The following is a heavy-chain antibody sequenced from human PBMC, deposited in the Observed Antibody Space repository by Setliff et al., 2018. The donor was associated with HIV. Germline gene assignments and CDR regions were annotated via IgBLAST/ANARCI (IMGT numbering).Heavy chain of an antibody. CDR2: IIYSDGSTT. Sequence: LSLTCAASGFTFSSYAMSWVRQAPGKGLEWVSAIIYSDGSTTYYADSVKGRFTISRDNSKNTLYLQMNSLRAEDTAVYYCAKGYYGSGTLAYFDLWGRGTLVTVSS. CDR1: GFTFSSYA. V-gene: IGHV3-23*03. D-gene: IGHD3-10*01. J-gene: IGHJ2*01. CDR3: AKGYYGSGTLAYFDL.